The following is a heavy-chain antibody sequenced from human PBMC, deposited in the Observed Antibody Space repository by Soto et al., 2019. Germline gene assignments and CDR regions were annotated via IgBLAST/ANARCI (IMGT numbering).Heavy chain of an antibody. CDR1: GGSISSSSYY. J-gene: IGHJ6*02. CDR2: IYYSGST. CDR3: ARLSSNYEDYYYYYGMDV. Sequence: SETLSLTCTVSGGSISSSSYYWGWIRQPPGKGLEWIGSIYYSGSTYYNPSLKSRVTISVDTSKNQFSLKLSSVTAADTAVYYCARLSSNYEDYYYYYGMDVWGQGTTVTVSS. D-gene: IGHD4-4*01. V-gene: IGHV4-39*01.